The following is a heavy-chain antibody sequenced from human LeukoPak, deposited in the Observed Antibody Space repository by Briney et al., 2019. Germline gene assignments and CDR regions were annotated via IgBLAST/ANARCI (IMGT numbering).Heavy chain of an antibody. Sequence: ASVKVSCKASGYTFMSHWIHWVRLAPGQGLEWVGLINPTGTATLYAQKFQGRITLTRDMSTSTDYMELRSLKSEDTAVYYCARDNSVGDIAWWFDPWGQGTLVTVSS. D-gene: IGHD3-10*01. CDR2: INPTGTAT. CDR1: GYTFMSHW. CDR3: ARDNSVGDIAWWFDP. J-gene: IGHJ5*02. V-gene: IGHV1-46*01.